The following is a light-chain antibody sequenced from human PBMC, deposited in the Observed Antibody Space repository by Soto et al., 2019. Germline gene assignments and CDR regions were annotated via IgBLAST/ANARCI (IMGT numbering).Light chain of an antibody. CDR2: DAS. V-gene: IGKV1-5*01. J-gene: IGKJ2*01. CDR3: LKDYNYKYT. CDR1: QSISSW. Sequence: DIQMTQSPSTLSASVGDRVTITCRASQSISSWLAWYQQKPGKAPKLLIYDASSLESGVPSRFSGSGSGTDFTLTISSLQPEDFATYYCLKDYNYKYTSGQGTKVDI.